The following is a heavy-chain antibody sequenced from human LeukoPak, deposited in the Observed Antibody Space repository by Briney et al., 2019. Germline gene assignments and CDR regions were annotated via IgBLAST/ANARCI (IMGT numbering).Heavy chain of an antibody. V-gene: IGHV3-30*18. CDR3: AKDHTSYGIYQSPDY. CDR1: GFTFSSYG. Sequence: GGSPRLSCAASGFTFSSYGMHWVRQAPGKGLEWVAVISYDGSNKYYADSVKGRFTISRDNSKNTLYLQMNSLRAEDTAVYYCAKDHTSYGIYQSPDYWGQGTLVTVSS. D-gene: IGHD5-18*01. J-gene: IGHJ4*02. CDR2: ISYDGSNK.